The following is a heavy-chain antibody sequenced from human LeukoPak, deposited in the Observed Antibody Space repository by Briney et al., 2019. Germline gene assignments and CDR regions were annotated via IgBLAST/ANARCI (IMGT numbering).Heavy chain of an antibody. CDR2: INHSGST. CDR3: ARITLRYFDWPISPVYYYYYGMDV. J-gene: IGHJ6*02. CDR1: GGSFRGYY. Sequence: SETLSLTCAVYGGSFRGYYWRWIRRPPGKGLEWIGEINHSGSTNYNPSLKSRVTISVDTSKNQFALKLSSVTAADTAVYYCARITLRYFDWPISPVYYYYYGMDVWGQGTTVTVSS. V-gene: IGHV4-34*01. D-gene: IGHD3-9*01.